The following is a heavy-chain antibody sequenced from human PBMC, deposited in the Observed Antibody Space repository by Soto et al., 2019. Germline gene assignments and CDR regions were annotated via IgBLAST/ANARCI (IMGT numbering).Heavy chain of an antibody. D-gene: IGHD6-13*01. J-gene: IGHJ5*02. CDR2: VIPIFGTA. CDR3: ARDRYRSSWYGEGNWFAP. CDR1: GGTFSSYA. V-gene: IGHV1-69*01. Sequence: QVQLVQSGAEVKKPGSSVKVSCKASGGTFSSYAISWVLQAPGQGLQWMGGVIPIFGTANYAQNFQGRVTMTADEYTSTAYMELSSPRSEDRAVYYWARDRYRSSWYGEGNWFAPWGQGTLVTVSA.